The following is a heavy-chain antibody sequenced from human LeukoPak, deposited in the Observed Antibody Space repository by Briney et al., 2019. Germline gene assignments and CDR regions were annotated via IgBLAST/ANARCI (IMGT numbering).Heavy chain of an antibody. V-gene: IGHV3-21*01. J-gene: IGHJ5*02. Sequence: GGSLRLSCAASGFTFSSNSMNWVRQAPGKGLEWVSSISSSSSYIYYADSVKGRFTVSRDNAKNSLYLQMNSLRAEDTAVYYCARDFHNSNALRDNWFDPWGQGTLVTVSS. CDR2: ISSSSSYI. D-gene: IGHD4-11*01. CDR1: GFTFSSNS. CDR3: ARDFHNSNALRDNWFDP.